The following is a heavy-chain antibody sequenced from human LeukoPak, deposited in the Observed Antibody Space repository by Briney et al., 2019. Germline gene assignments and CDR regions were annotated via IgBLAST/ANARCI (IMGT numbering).Heavy chain of an antibody. J-gene: IGHJ5*02. CDR3: AGSRMVRGVHNWFDP. CDR1: GGSISSSDYY. CDR2: IYYSGST. D-gene: IGHD3-10*01. V-gene: IGHV4-39*07. Sequence: SETLSLTCTVSGGSISSSDYYWGWIRQPPGKGLEWIGSIYYSGSTYYNPSLKSRVTISVDTSKNQFSLKLSSVTAADTAVYYCAGSRMVRGVHNWFDPWGQGTLVTVSS.